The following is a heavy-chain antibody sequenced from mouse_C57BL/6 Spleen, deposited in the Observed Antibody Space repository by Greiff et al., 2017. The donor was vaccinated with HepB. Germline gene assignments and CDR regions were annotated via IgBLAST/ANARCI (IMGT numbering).Heavy chain of an antibody. CDR3: ARGGFITTVDYAMDY. Sequence: EVQRVESGGDLVKPGGSLKLSCAASGFTFSSYGMSWVRQTPDKRLEWVATISSGGSYTYYTDSVKGRFTISRDNAKNTLYLQMSSLKSEDTAMYYCARGGFITTVDYAMDYWGQGTSVTVSS. V-gene: IGHV5-6*01. J-gene: IGHJ4*01. CDR2: ISSGGSYT. D-gene: IGHD1-1*01. CDR1: GFTFSSYG.